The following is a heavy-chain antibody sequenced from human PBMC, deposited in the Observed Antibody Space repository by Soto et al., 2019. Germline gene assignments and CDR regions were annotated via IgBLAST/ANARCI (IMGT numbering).Heavy chain of an antibody. V-gene: IGHV3-21*01. D-gene: IGHD3-22*01. J-gene: IGHJ4*02. CDR2: VTSSPSSM. CDR1: GFTFSGFS. Sequence: GGSLRLSCAASGFTFSGFSMNWVRQAPGKGLEWVSSVTSSPSSMFYADSVKGRSTISRDDAKDSLFLQMNSLRADDTAVYYCAREADFASSGYVLDYWGLGTLVTVSS. CDR3: AREADFASSGYVLDY.